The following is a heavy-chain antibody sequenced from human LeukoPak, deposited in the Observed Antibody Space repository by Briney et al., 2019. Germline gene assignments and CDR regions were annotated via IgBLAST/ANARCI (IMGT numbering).Heavy chain of an antibody. CDR2: IKQDGSEK. J-gene: IGHJ4*02. CDR1: GFTFSSYW. D-gene: IGHD3-22*01. CDR3: ARDRGNYYDSSGYYY. Sequence: PGGSLRLSCAASGFTFSSYWMSWVRQAPGKGLEWVANIKQDGSEKYYVDSVKGRFTISRDNAKNSLYLQMNSLRAEDTAVYYCARDRGNYYDSSGYYYWGQGTLVTVSS. V-gene: IGHV3-7*01.